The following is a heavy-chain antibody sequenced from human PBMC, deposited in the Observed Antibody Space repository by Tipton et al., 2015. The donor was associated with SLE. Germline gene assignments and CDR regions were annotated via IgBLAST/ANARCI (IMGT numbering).Heavy chain of an antibody. J-gene: IGHJ3*02. Sequence: TLSLTCNISGASISGGAYYWSWIRQSPGKGLEWIGSIYDRGSTNYNPSLKSRVTISVDTSKNQFSLKLSSVTAADTAVYYCATAGGSGSNDAFDIWGQGTMVTVSS. CDR2: IYDRGST. D-gene: IGHD3-10*01. CDR3: ATAGGSGSNDAFDI. V-gene: IGHV4-61*08. CDR1: GASISGGAYY.